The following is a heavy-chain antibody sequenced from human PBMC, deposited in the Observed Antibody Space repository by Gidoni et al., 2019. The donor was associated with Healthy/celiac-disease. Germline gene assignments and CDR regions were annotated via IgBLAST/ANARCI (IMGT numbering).Heavy chain of an antibody. CDR3: ASPLTLHRSNSSSWFFLRTLYYYYGMDV. CDR1: GGTFSRYP. CDR2: ITPILGTA. J-gene: IGHJ6*02. Sequence: QVQLVQSGAEVKKPGSSLKVSCKASGGTFSRYPISWLRQPPRHGLEWMGGITPILGTANDAQKFQGRVTITADESTSTAYMELSSLRSEDTAVYYCASPLTLHRSNSSSWFFLRTLYYYYGMDVWGQGTTVTVSS. D-gene: IGHD6-13*01. V-gene: IGHV1-69*01.